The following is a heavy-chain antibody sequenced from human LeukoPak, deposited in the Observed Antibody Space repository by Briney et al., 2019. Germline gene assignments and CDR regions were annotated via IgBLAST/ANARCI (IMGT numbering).Heavy chain of an antibody. CDR2: IIPIFGTA. Sequence: ASGKVSCKASGGTFSSYAISWVRQAPGQGLEWMGGIIPIFGTANYAQKFQGRVTITADKSTSTAYMDLSSLRSEDTAVYYCARAGMSGSYPYYFDYWGQGTLVTVSS. CDR1: GGTFSSYA. V-gene: IGHV1-69*06. CDR3: ARAGMSGSYPYYFDY. J-gene: IGHJ4*02. D-gene: IGHD1-26*01.